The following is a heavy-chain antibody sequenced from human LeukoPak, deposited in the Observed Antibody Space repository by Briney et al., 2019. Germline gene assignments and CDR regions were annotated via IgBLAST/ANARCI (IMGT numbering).Heavy chain of an antibody. CDR1: GGSISSYY. Sequence: SETLSLTCTVSGGSISSYYWIWIRQPPGKGLEWIGYIYYSGSTNYNPSLKSRVTISVDTSKNQFSLKLSSVTAADTAVYYCARQTGNFDYWGQGTLVTVSS. J-gene: IGHJ4*02. D-gene: IGHD7-27*01. CDR3: ARQTGNFDY. V-gene: IGHV4-59*08. CDR2: IYYSGST.